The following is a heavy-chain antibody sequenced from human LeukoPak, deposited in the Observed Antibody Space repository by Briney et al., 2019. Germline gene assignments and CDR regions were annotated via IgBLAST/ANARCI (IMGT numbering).Heavy chain of an antibody. CDR3: ARAERPYYMDV. D-gene: IGHD6-6*01. Sequence: SETLSLTCTVSGYSISSGYYWGWIRQPPGKGLEWIGSIYHSGSTYYNPSLKSRVTISVDTSKNQFSLKLSSVTAADTAVYYCARAERPYYMDVWGQGTTVTVSS. V-gene: IGHV4-38-2*02. CDR2: IYHSGST. CDR1: GYSISSGYY. J-gene: IGHJ6*03.